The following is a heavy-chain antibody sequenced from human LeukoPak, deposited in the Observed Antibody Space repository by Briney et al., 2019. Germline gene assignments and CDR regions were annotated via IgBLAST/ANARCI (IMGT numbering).Heavy chain of an antibody. J-gene: IGHJ4*02. V-gene: IGHV3-23*01. D-gene: IGHD6-13*01. CDR2: ISGSGGST. CDR3: ANSYSSSWYPYYFDY. Sequence: PGGSLRLSRAASGFTFSSYAMSWVRQAPGKGLEWVSAISGSGGSTYYADSVKGRFTISRDNSKNTLYLQMNSLRAEDTAVYYCANSYSSSWYPYYFDYWGQGTLVTVSS. CDR1: GFTFSSYA.